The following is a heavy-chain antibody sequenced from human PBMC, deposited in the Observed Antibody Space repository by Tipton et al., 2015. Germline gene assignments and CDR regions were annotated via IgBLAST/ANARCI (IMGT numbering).Heavy chain of an antibody. J-gene: IGHJ1*01. CDR1: GGSISRYY. Sequence: TLSLTCTVSGGSISRYYWAWIRQSPRKGLECLGYINANGSTVYNPSLRSRLAMSMEAPEKQFSLKLSSVTTEDTAVYYCARPNSSGWFRHWGQGTLVTVSS. CDR2: INANGST. D-gene: IGHD6-19*01. V-gene: IGHV4-59*01. CDR3: ARPNSSGWFRH.